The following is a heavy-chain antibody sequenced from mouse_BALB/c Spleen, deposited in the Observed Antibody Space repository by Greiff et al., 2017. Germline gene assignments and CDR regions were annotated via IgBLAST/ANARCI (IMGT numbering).Heavy chain of an antibody. Sequence: VQLHQPGAELVKPGASVKLSCKASGYTFTSYWMHWVKQRPGQGLEWIGEINPSNGRTNYNEKFKSKATLTVDKSSSTAYMQLSSLTSEDSAVYYCARREIYYGNYLDYWGQGTTLTVSS. CDR3: ARREIYYGNYLDY. J-gene: IGHJ2*01. CDR1: GYTFTSYW. V-gene: IGHV1S81*02. D-gene: IGHD2-1*01. CDR2: INPSNGRT.